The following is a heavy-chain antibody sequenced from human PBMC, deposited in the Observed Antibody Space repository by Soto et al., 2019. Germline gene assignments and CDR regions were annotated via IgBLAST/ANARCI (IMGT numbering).Heavy chain of an antibody. D-gene: IGHD3-16*01. Sequence: EVQLVESGGGLVQPGGSLRLSCVASGFTFDYYWMHWVRQAPGEGLMWVSRLQTDGSHPAYADSVKGRFTISRDNAKNTLYLKMNNLGADDTAVYYCARGGDPDYGGQGTLVTVSS. CDR1: GFTFDYYW. J-gene: IGHJ4*02. V-gene: IGHV3-74*01. CDR2: LQTDGSHP. CDR3: ARGGDPDY.